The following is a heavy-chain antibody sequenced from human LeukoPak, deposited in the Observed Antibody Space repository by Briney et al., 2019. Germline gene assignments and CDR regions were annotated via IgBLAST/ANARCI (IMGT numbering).Heavy chain of an antibody. Sequence: SETLSLTCTVSGASISSSDRYWGWIRQPPGKGLEWIGEINHSGSTNYNPSLKSRVTISVDTSKNQFSLKLSSVTAADTAVYYCARGPYSSSWRYYYYMDVWGKGTTVTVSS. J-gene: IGHJ6*03. CDR2: INHSGST. V-gene: IGHV4-39*07. D-gene: IGHD6-13*01. CDR3: ARGPYSSSWRYYYYMDV. CDR1: GASISSSDRY.